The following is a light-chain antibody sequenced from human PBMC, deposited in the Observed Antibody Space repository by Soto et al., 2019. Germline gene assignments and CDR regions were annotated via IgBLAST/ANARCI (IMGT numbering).Light chain of an antibody. J-gene: IGKJ1*01. Sequence: DIEMTQSPSTLSASVGDRVTITCRASESISRWLAWYQQKPGKVPKLLIYQASSLESRVPSRFSGSGSGTEFTLTISSLQTEDFATYYCQLDSVYSSWTFGQGTTVEIK. CDR2: QAS. CDR3: QLDSVYSSWT. CDR1: ESISRW. V-gene: IGKV1-5*03.